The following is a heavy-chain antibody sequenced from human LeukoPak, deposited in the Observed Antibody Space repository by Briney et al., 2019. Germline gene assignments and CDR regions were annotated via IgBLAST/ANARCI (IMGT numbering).Heavy chain of an antibody. J-gene: IGHJ4*02. V-gene: IGHV4-38-2*02. D-gene: IGHD7-27*01. CDR2: VYRSGST. Sequence: ASETLSLTCVVSGYSTSSGYHWGWIRQPPGEGLEWIGSVYRSGSTYYNPSLKSRVTISVDTSKNQISLKVRSVTAADTAVYYCARENWVFDYWGQGILVTVSS. CDR1: GYSTSSGYH. CDR3: ARENWVFDY.